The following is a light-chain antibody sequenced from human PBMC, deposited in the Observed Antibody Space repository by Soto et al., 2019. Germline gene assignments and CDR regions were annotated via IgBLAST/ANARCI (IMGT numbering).Light chain of an antibody. CDR2: NAS. J-gene: IGKJ5*01. V-gene: IGKV3-11*01. Sequence: EIVMTQSPATLSLSPGERAILSCRASQSVSTFLAWFQQKPGQPPRLLIYNASNRTTGIPARFSGSGSGTDFTLTISSLEPEDFALYYCQQRNNWPITFGQGTRLEIK. CDR1: QSVSTF. CDR3: QQRNNWPIT.